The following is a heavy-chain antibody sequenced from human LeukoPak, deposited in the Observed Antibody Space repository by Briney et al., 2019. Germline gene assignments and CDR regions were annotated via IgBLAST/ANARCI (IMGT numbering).Heavy chain of an antibody. Sequence: GGSLRLSCAASGFTFTNYAMSWFRQAPGKGLEGVSGMSGRGVSTYYADSVKGRFTISSDNSKNTLYLQMNSLRAEDTAIYYCAKDCNGGNCYIDYWGQGTLVTVAS. V-gene: IGHV3-23*01. J-gene: IGHJ4*02. CDR2: MSGRGVST. CDR1: GFTFTNYA. D-gene: IGHD2-15*01. CDR3: AKDCNGGNCYIDY.